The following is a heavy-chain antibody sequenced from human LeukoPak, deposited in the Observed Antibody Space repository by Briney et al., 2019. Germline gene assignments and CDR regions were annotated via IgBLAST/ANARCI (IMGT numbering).Heavy chain of an antibody. V-gene: IGHV1-8*01. D-gene: IGHD2-15*01. CDR3: ARDVIDIVVVVAATPLDY. Sequence: ASVKVSCKASGYTFTSYDINWVRQATGQGLEWMGWMNPNSGNTGYAQKFQGRVTMTRNTSISTAYMELSSLRSEDTAVYYCARDVIDIVVVVAATPLDYWGQGTLVTVSS. J-gene: IGHJ4*02. CDR2: MNPNSGNT. CDR1: GYTFTSYD.